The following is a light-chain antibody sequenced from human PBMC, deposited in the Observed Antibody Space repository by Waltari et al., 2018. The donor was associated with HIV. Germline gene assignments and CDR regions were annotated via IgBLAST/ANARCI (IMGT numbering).Light chain of an antibody. Sequence: QSALTQPASVSGSPGQSITISCTGTSSDVGSYNLVSWYQQHPGKAPKLMNYEVSKRPSGVSKRFTRPKSGNATSLTISGLQAEDEADYYCCSYAGSSLYVFGTGTKVTVL. V-gene: IGLV2-23*02. CDR2: EVS. CDR1: SSDVGSYNL. J-gene: IGLJ1*01. CDR3: CSYAGSSLYV.